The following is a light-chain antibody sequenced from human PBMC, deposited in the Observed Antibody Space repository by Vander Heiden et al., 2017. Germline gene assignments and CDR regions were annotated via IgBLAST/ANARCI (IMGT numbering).Light chain of an antibody. CDR2: DAS. Sequence: DIQTTESPSTLSASVGDRVTINCRASQSISSWLGWYQQKPGKDAKLLIYDASSFERGVPSRFSGSGSGIELTLTISSLQPDDFAAYYCQQNNSYSPATFGQGTKVEIK. V-gene: IGKV1-5*01. J-gene: IGKJ1*01. CDR1: QSISSW. CDR3: QQNNSYSPAT.